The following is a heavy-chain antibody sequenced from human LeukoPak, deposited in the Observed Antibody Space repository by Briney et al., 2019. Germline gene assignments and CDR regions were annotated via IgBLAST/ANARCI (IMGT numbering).Heavy chain of an antibody. CDR2: ISDTGNT. J-gene: IGHJ6*04. V-gene: IGHV3-23*01. CDR1: GFTLSSYA. Sequence: GGSLRLSCAASGFTLSSYAMSWVRQAPGKGLEWVSAISDTGNTYHADSVKGRFTISRDNAKNSLYLQMNSLRAEDTAVYYCAELGITMIGGVWGKGTTLTISS. CDR3: AELGITMIGGV. D-gene: IGHD3-10*02.